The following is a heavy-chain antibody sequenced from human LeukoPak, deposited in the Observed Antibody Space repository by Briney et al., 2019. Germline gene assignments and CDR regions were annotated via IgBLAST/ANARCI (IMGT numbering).Heavy chain of an antibody. CDR1: EFSVGSNY. J-gene: IGHJ4*02. CDR2: IYSGGST. D-gene: IGHD2-15*01. CDR3: AKAPVTTCSGAYCYPFDY. V-gene: IGHV3-66*01. Sequence: GGSLRLSCAASEFSVGSNYMTWVRQAPGKGLEWVSLIYSGGSTYYADSVKGRFTISRDSYKNTLYLQMNSLRAEDAAVYYCAKAPVTTCSGAYCYPFDYWGQGTLVTVSS.